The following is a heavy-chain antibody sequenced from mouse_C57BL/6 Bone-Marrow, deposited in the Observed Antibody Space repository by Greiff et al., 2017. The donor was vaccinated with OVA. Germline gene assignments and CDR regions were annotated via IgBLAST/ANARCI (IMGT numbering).Heavy chain of an antibody. D-gene: IGHD2-3*01. J-gene: IGHJ1*03. CDR1: GYTFTNYW. CDR3: ARSRDGYYWYFDV. Sequence: VQLQQSGAELVRPGTSVTMSCKASGYTFTNYWIGWAKQRPGHGLEWIGDIYPGGGYTNYNEKFKGKATLTADKSSSTAYMQFSSLTSEDSALYYCARSRDGYYWYFDVWGTGTAVTVSS. V-gene: IGHV1-63*01. CDR2: IYPGGGYT.